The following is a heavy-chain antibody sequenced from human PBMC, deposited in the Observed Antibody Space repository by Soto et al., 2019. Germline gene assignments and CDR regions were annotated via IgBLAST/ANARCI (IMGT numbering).Heavy chain of an antibody. J-gene: IGHJ4*02. CDR1: GYNFTSYY. CDR3: ARDGRGDCSGGNCYPVTPGYYFDY. D-gene: IGHD2-15*01. CDR2: INPSGGST. V-gene: IGHV1-46*03. Sequence: QVQLVQSGAEVKKPGASVKVSCKASGYNFTSYYMHWVRQAPGQGLEWMGIINPSGGSTSYAQKFQGIVTMTRDTSTSTVYMEMSSLRSEDTAVYHCARDGRGDCSGGNCYPVTPGYYFDYWGQGTLVTLSS.